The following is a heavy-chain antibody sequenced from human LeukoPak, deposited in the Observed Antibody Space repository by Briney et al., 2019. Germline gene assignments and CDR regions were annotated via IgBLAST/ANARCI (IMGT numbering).Heavy chain of an antibody. Sequence: GGSLRLSCAVSGFTFSSYAMSWVRQAPGKGLEWVSAISGSGGSTYYADSVKGRFTISRDNSKKTLYLQMNSLRAEDTAVYYCAKDYYDSSGYDDGFDIWGQGTMVTVSS. V-gene: IGHV3-23*01. J-gene: IGHJ3*02. CDR1: GFTFSSYA. CDR3: AKDYYDSSGYDDGFDI. D-gene: IGHD3-22*01. CDR2: ISGSGGST.